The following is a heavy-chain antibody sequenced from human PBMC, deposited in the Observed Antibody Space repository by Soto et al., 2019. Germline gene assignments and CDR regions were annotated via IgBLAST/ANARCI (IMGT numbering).Heavy chain of an antibody. CDR2: IRTRGEGGTT. CDR1: GFTFTYAW. V-gene: IGHV3-15*07. J-gene: IGHJ4*02. D-gene: IGHD5-12*01. CDR3: TADIASTIANCGFDH. Sequence: EVQLVESGGGLVQPGGSLRLSCAASGFTFTYAWMIWVRQAPGKGLEWVGRIRTRGEGGTTDYAAPGKGRFSVSRDDSRNTLYLQMNSLQTEDTAIYYCTADIASTIANCGFDHWGQGTLVTVSS.